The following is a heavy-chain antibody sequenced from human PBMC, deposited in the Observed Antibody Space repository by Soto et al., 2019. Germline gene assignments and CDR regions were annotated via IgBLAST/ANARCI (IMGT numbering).Heavy chain of an antibody. CDR2: IYHTVNT. D-gene: IGHD5-18*01. Sequence: SETRSLTCSVSGVSIGSHCWSWIRQAPGKGPELVVYIYHTVNTNYNPALKSRVTMSMDTSENQLSLQLSSVTAADTAVYYGARVPVDTYMIYWSEPGGQGTLVPVSS. V-gene: IGHV4-59*11. J-gene: IGHJ5*02. CDR3: ARVPVDTYMIYWSEP. CDR1: GVSIGSHC.